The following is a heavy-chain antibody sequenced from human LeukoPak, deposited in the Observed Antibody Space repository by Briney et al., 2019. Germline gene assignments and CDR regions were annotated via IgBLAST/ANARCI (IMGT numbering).Heavy chain of an antibody. Sequence: ASVKVSCKASGYTFTSYDINWVRQATGQGLEWMGWMNPNSGNTGYAQKFQGRVTMTRNTSISTAYMELISLRSEDTAVYYCARMRGDYGDYGWFDPWGQGTLVTVSS. D-gene: IGHD4-17*01. CDR1: GYTFTSYD. J-gene: IGHJ5*02. V-gene: IGHV1-8*01. CDR3: ARMRGDYGDYGWFDP. CDR2: MNPNSGNT.